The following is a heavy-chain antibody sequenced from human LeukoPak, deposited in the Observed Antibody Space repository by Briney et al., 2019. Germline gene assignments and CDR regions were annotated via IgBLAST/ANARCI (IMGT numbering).Heavy chain of an antibody. CDR1: GFIFSSYW. Sequence: EGSLRLSCAASGFIFSSYWMSWVRQAPGKGLQWVANIKQDGSEKYYVDSVKGRFTISRDNAKNSLYLQMNSLGAEDTAVYFCARQMEGIAGENWFDPWGQRTLVTVSS. D-gene: IGHD6-13*01. V-gene: IGHV3-7*05. J-gene: IGHJ5*02. CDR2: IKQDGSEK. CDR3: ARQMEGIAGENWFDP.